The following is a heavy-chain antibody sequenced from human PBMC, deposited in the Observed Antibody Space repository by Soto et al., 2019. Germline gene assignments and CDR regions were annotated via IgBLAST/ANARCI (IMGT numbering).Heavy chain of an antibody. CDR2: INPSGGST. D-gene: IGHD3-10*01. Sequence: GAPVKVSCQASRYTFTSHYMHWVRQAPGKRVEGMGIINPSGGSTSYAQKFQGRVTMTRDTSTSTVYMELSSLRSEDTAVYYCARGGTMVRGVIITGPDAFDIWGQGTMVTVSS. V-gene: IGHV1-46*03. J-gene: IGHJ3*02. CDR3: ARGGTMVRGVIITGPDAFDI. CDR1: RYTFTSHY.